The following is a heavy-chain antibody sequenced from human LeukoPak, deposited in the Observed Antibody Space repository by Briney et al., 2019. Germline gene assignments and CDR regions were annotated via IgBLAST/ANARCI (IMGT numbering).Heavy chain of an antibody. V-gene: IGHV4-30-4*01. J-gene: IGHJ6*02. CDR1: GGSISSGDYY. Sequence: PSQTLSLTCTVSGGSISSGDYYWSWIRQPPGKGLEWIGYIYYSGSTYYNPSLKSRVTISVDTSKNQFSLKLSSVTAADTAVYYCARDLPEYSSGWDDYYYYGMDVWGQGTTVTVSS. CDR2: IYYSGST. CDR3: ARDLPEYSSGWDDYYYYGMDV. D-gene: IGHD6-19*01.